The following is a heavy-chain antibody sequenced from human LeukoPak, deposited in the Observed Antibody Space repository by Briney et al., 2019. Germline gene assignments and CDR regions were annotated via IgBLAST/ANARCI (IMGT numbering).Heavy chain of an antibody. D-gene: IGHD3-3*01. CDR1: GFTVSSNY. V-gene: IGHV3-23*01. CDR3: AKDQVENYDFWTGAVHFDY. CDR2: SSGSGGST. Sequence: GGSLRLSCAASGFTVSSNYMSWVRQAPGKGLEWASASSGSGGSTYYADSVKGRFTISRDYSKNTLYLQMNSLRAEDTAVYYCAKDQVENYDFWTGAVHFDYWGQGTLVTVSS. J-gene: IGHJ4*02.